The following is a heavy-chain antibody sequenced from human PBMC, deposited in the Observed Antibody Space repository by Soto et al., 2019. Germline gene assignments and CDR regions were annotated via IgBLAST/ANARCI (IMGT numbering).Heavy chain of an antibody. CDR2: IWYDASNK. D-gene: IGHD6-19*01. CDR1: GFTFSSYG. V-gene: IGHV3-33*01. J-gene: IGHJ4*02. Sequence: GGPLRLSCAASGFTFSSYGMHWVRQAPGKGLEWVAVIWYDASNKYYADSVKGRFTISRDNSNHTLYLQMNSLRAEDTAVYYCARDRSEVAVAGLGYWGQGTLVTVSS. CDR3: ARDRSEVAVAGLGY.